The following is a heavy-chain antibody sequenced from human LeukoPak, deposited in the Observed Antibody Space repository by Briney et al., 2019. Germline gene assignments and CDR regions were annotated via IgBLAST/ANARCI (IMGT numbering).Heavy chain of an antibody. CDR1: GGTFSSYA. Sequence: GASVKVSCKASGGTFSSYAISWVRQAPGQGLEWMGRIIPILGIANYARKFQGRVTITADKSTSTAYMELSSLRSEDTAVYYCARSPPPNGSGSYYKYYYYYGMDVWGQGTLVTVSS. J-gene: IGHJ6*02. CDR3: ARSPPPNGSGSYYKYYYYYGMDV. D-gene: IGHD3-10*01. CDR2: IIPILGIA. V-gene: IGHV1-69*04.